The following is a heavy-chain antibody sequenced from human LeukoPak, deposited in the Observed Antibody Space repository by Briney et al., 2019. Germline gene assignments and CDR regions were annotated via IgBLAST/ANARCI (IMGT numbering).Heavy chain of an antibody. CDR2: INTNTGNP. D-gene: IGHD5-18*01. V-gene: IGHV7-4-1*02. J-gene: IGHJ4*02. CDR3: GRDPKLGIRGYTYGYIDF. Sequence: VASVKVSCKTSGYTFTTYAISWVRQAPGQGLEWMGWINTNTGNPTYAQGFFTGRYVFSLDTSVNTAYLQITGLKADDIAVYYCGRDPKLGIRGYTYGYIDFWGQGTLVTVAS. CDR1: GYTFTTYA.